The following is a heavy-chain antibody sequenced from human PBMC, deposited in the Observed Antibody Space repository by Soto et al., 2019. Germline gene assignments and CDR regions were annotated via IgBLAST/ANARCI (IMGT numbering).Heavy chain of an antibody. Sequence: QLQLQESCPGLVKPSETLSLTCTVSGGSISSSSYYWGWIRQPPGKGLEWIGSIYYSGSTYYNPSLKSRVTISVDTSKNQFSLKLSSVTAADTAVYYCARLGGYYGSGNSRKYQNPVTRPHDYWGQGTLVTVSS. CDR1: GGSISSSSYY. J-gene: IGHJ4*02. CDR3: ARLGGYYGSGNSRKYQNPVTRPHDY. CDR2: IYYSGST. V-gene: IGHV4-39*01. D-gene: IGHD3-10*01.